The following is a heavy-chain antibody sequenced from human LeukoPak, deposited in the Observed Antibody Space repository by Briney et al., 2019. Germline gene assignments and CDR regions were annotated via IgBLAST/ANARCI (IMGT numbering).Heavy chain of an antibody. J-gene: IGHJ5*02. D-gene: IGHD2-8*01. CDR2: ISSSSRTT. CDR3: ARDLLGYCTNGICYDKSNWFDP. Sequence: GGSLRLSCAASGFTFSSYTMNWVRQAPGKGLEWVSSISSSSRTTHYADSVEGRFTIPRDNAKNSLYLQMNSLRAEDTAVYYCARDLLGYCTNGICYDKSNWFDPWGQGTLVTVSS. V-gene: IGHV3-21*01. CDR1: GFTFSSYT.